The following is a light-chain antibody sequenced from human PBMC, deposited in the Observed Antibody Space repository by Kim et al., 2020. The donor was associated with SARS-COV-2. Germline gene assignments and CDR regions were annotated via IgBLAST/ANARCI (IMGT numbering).Light chain of an antibody. CDR1: SSNIGSNS. Sequence: QSVLTQPPSASGTPGQRVTLSCSGSSSNIGSNSVYWYQQLPGTAPKLIIYKNSQRPSGVPDRFSGSKSGTSASLATSGLRSEDEGDYYCAAWDDSLNMVFGGGTQLTVL. J-gene: IGLJ2*01. V-gene: IGLV1-47*01. CDR3: AAWDDSLNMV. CDR2: KNS.